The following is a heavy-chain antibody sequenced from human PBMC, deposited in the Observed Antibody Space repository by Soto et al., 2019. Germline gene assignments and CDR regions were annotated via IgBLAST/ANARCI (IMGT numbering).Heavy chain of an antibody. CDR2: INPSGGST. J-gene: IGHJ6*02. D-gene: IGHD5-12*01. CDR1: GYTFTSYY. Sequence: DSVKVSWKASGYTFTSYYMHWVRQAPGQGLEWMGIINPSGGSTSYAQKFQGRVTMTRDTSTSTVYMELSSLRSEDTAVYYCARTEIVATIPYYYYGMDVWGQGTTVTVSS. CDR3: ARTEIVATIPYYYYGMDV. V-gene: IGHV1-46*03.